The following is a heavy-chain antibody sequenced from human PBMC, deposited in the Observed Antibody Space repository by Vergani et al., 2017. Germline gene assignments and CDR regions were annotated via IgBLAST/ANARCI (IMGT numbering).Heavy chain of an antibody. J-gene: IGHJ4*02. Sequence: EVQLVQSGAEVKKPGESLKISCQLSGYSFTNYWIGWVRQMPGKGLEWMGIIHPADSDTRYSPSFQGQVTISVDKSISTAYLQRSSLRASDSAMYYCTRLYGLDSSGSKYFDYWGQGTLVTVSS. CDR1: GYSFTNYW. D-gene: IGHD3-22*01. CDR2: IHPADSDT. CDR3: TRLYGLDSSGSKYFDY. V-gene: IGHV5-51*01.